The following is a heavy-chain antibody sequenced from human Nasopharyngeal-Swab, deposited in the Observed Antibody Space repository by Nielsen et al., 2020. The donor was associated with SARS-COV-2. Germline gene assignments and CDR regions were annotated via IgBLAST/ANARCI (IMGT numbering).Heavy chain of an antibody. Sequence: SETLSLTCTVSGGSISSYYWGWIRQPPGKGLEWIGSIYYSGSTYNKPSLKSRVTISVDTSKNQFSLKLSSVTAADTAVYYCARHGGWFGELADYYYGMDVWGQGTTVTVSS. J-gene: IGHJ6*02. D-gene: IGHD3-10*01. CDR1: GGSISSYY. CDR2: IYYSGST. CDR3: ARHGGWFGELADYYYGMDV. V-gene: IGHV4-39*01.